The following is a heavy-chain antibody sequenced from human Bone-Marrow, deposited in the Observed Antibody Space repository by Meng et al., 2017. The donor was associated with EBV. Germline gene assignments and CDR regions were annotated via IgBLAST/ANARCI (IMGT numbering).Heavy chain of an antibody. CDR2: INPSGGST. CDR1: GYTFTSYY. D-gene: IGHD5-24*01. Sequence: QGQLVQSGAEVEKPGASVKVSCKASGYTFTSYYMHWVRQAPGQGLEWMGIINPSGGSTSYAQKFQGRVTMTRDTSTSTVYMELSSLRSEDTAVYYCASGVEMATIGAEYFQHWGQGTLVTVSS. CDR3: ASGVEMATIGAEYFQH. V-gene: IGHV1-46*01. J-gene: IGHJ1*01.